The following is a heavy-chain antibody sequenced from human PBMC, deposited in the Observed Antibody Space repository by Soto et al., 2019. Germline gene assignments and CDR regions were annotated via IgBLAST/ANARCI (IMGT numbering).Heavy chain of an antibody. D-gene: IGHD3-22*01. CDR2: ISSNGGST. J-gene: IGHJ6*02. V-gene: IGHV3-64D*08. CDR1: GFTFSSYA. Sequence: GGSLRLSCSASGFTFSSYAMHWVRQAPGKGLEYVSAISSNGGSTYYADSVKGRFTISRDNSKNTLYLQMSSLRAEDTAVYYCVKSYYDSSGYYSMLYYYYYYGMDVWGQGTTVTVSS. CDR3: VKSYYDSSGYYSMLYYYYYYGMDV.